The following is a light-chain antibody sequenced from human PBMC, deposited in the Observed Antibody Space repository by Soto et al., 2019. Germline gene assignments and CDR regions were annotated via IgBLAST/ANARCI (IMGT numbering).Light chain of an antibody. CDR3: VLYMGSGISI. CDR2: NTK. V-gene: IGLV8-61*01. Sequence: QTVVTQEPSFSVSPGGTVTLTCGLRSGSVSTSYYPSWYQQTPGQAPRTLIYNTKTRSSGVPDRFSGSILGNKAALTITGAQAEDESDYYCVLYMGSGISIFGGGTKLTVL. CDR1: SGSVSTSYY. J-gene: IGLJ2*01.